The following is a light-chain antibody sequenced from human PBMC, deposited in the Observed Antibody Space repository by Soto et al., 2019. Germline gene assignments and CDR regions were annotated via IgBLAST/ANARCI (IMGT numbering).Light chain of an antibody. J-gene: IGLJ3*02. CDR2: DVS. CDR1: SSDVGRYNL. V-gene: IGLV2-11*01. Sequence: QSALTQPRSVSGSPGQSVTIPCTGTSSDVGRYNLVSWYQQHPGEVPKLIMYDVSQRPFGVPDRFSGSKSGDTASLTISGFEGEEGVVFSCCSYGGIFFGLLGGGTQLPVL. CDR3: CSYGGIFFGL.